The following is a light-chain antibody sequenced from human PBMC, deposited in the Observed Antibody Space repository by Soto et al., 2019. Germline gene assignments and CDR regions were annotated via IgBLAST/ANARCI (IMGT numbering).Light chain of an antibody. J-gene: IGKJ2*01. CDR1: QSVSSSY. V-gene: IGKV3-20*01. CDR3: RQYGGSLMYT. CDR2: GAS. Sequence: EIVLTQSPGTLSLSPGERATLSCRASQSVSSSYLAWYQQKPGQAPRLLIYGASSRATGIPDRFSGSGSGTDFTLSISRLEPEDFAVYYCRQYGGSLMYTFGPGTKLEIK.